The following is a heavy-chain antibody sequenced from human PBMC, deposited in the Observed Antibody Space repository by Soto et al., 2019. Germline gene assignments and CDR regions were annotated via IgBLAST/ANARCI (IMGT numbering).Heavy chain of an antibody. V-gene: IGHV4-39*01. Sequence: SETLSLTCTVSGGSISSSSYYWGWIRQPPGKGLEWIGSIYYSGSTYYNPSLKSRVTISVDTSKNQFSLKLSSVTAADTAVYYCARLLYYDFWSGPRWFDPWSQGTLVTVSS. CDR3: ARLLYYDFWSGPRWFDP. J-gene: IGHJ5*01. CDR1: GGSISSSSYY. CDR2: IYYSGST. D-gene: IGHD3-3*01.